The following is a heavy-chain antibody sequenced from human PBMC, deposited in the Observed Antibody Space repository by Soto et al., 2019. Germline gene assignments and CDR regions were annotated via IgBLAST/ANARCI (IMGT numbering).Heavy chain of an antibody. CDR2: IYYSGST. J-gene: IGHJ6*02. CDR3: ARVFGFGGMDV. CDR1: GCSISSGGYY. D-gene: IGHD3-10*01. V-gene: IGHV4-31*03. Sequence: TLSLTCTVSGCSISSGGYYWSWIRQHPGKGLEWIGYIYYSGSTYYNPSLKSRVTISVDTSKNQFSLKLSSVTAADTAVYYCARVFGFGGMDVWGQGTTVTVSS.